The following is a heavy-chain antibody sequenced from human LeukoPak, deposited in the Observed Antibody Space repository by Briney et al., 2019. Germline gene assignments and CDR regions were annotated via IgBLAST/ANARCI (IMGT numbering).Heavy chain of an antibody. Sequence: GGSLRLSCAASGFTFSSYAMSWVRQAPGKGLEWVSAISGSGGSTYYADSVKGRFTISRDNSKNTLYLQMNSLGAEDTAVYYCAKGYCSGGSCFDIWGQGTMVTVSS. J-gene: IGHJ3*02. V-gene: IGHV3-23*01. CDR1: GFTFSSYA. CDR3: AKGYCSGGSCFDI. CDR2: ISGSGGST. D-gene: IGHD2-15*01.